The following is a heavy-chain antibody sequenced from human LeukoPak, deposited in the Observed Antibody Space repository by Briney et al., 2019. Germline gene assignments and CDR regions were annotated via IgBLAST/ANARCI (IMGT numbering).Heavy chain of an antibody. CDR3: ARLASAWNFDY. J-gene: IGHJ4*02. D-gene: IGHD6-19*01. V-gene: IGHV5-51*01. Sequence: GDSLKISCQGSGYSFTNYWIGWVRQMPGKDLEWMGVFSPGDSDSRYSPSFRGQVTISADKSISTVYLQWSSLKASDTAMYYCARLASAWNFDYWGQGTLVTVSS. CDR2: FSPGDSDS. CDR1: GYSFTNYW.